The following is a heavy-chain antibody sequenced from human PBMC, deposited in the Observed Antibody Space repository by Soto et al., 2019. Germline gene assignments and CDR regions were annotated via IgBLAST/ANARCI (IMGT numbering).Heavy chain of an antibody. CDR2: IKPGTSDI. J-gene: IGHJ4*02. V-gene: IGHV5-51*01. CDR3: ARQLSHICDS. Sequence: PGESLKISCKGVGYKFGIACIGWVRQMPGKGLEWMGIIKPGTSDIRYSPSCRGHVTISADEAVSTAYLQWSSLKASDTAMYYCARQLSHICDSWGQGTLVTVSS. CDR1: GYKFGIAC. D-gene: IGHD3-3*02.